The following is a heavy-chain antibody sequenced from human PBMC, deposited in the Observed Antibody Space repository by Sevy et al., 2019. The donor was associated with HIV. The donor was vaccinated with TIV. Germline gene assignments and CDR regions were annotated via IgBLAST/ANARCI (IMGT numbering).Heavy chain of an antibody. V-gene: IGHV1-8*01. J-gene: IGHJ6*02. Sequence: ASVKVSCKASGYTFTSYDINWVRQATGQGLEWMGWMNPNSGNTGYAQKFQGRVTMTRNTSISTAYMGLSSLRSEDTAVYYCARGRIAAAGTGGGGSYLGYYYYGMDVWGQGTTVTVSS. CDR2: MNPNSGNT. CDR1: GYTFTSYD. CDR3: ARGRIAAAGTGGGGSYLGYYYYGMDV. D-gene: IGHD6-13*01.